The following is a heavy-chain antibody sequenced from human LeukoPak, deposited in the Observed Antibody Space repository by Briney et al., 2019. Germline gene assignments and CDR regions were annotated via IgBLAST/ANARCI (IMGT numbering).Heavy chain of an antibody. CDR1: GFTFSSYS. V-gene: IGHV4-34*01. Sequence: GSLRLSCAASGFTFSSYSMNWVRQPPGKGLEWIGEINHSGSTNYNPSLKSRVTISVDTSKNQFSLKLSSVTAADTAVYYCARDYGDIPPDWYYDLWGRGTLVTVSS. D-gene: IGHD4-17*01. CDR3: ARDYGDIPPDWYYDL. CDR2: INHSGST. J-gene: IGHJ2*01.